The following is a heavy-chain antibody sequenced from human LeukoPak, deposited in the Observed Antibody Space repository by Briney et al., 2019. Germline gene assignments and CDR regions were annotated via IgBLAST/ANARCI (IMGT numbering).Heavy chain of an antibody. J-gene: IGHJ4*02. CDR3: ARLSYSSSWYFDH. D-gene: IGHD6-13*01. CDR2: IRTSSSSM. V-gene: IGHV3-48*03. CDR1: GYNFNNYE. Sequence: GGSLTLSSQASGYNFNNYEMKWVRQAPGKGLEWVSYIRTSSSSMYYADSATGRFTISRDNAKNSLYLDMNSLRADDTAVYYCARLSYSSSWYFDHWGQGTLVTVSS.